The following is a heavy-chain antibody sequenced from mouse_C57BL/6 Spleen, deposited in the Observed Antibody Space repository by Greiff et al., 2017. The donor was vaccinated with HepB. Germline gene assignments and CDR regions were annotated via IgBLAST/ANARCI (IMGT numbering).Heavy chain of an antibody. D-gene: IGHD2-1*01. CDR1: GYSITSGYY. V-gene: IGHV3-6*01. CDR3: ARWFYGNSYWYFDV. J-gene: IGHJ1*03. CDR2: ISYDGSN. Sequence: ESGPGLVKPSQSLSLTCSVTGYSITSGYYWNWIRQFPGNKLEWMGYISYDGSNNYNPSLKNRISITRDTSKNQFVLKLNSVTTEDTATYYCARWFYGNSYWYFDVWGTGTTVTVSS.